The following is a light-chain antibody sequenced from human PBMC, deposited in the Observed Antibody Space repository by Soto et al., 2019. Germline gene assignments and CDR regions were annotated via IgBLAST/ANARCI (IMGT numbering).Light chain of an antibody. CDR2: DNY. Sequence: QAVLTQPPSVSAAPGQKVTISCSGSSSNIGNNYVSWYQQLPGTTPELLIYDNYKRPSGIPDRFSGSKPGTSATLVITGLQTGDEADYYCGTWDSSLSAGVFGGGTKLTVL. J-gene: IGLJ3*02. V-gene: IGLV1-51*01. CDR1: SSNIGNNY. CDR3: GTWDSSLSAGV.